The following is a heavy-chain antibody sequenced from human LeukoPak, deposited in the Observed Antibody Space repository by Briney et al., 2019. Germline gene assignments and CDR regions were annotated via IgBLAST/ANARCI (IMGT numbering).Heavy chain of an antibody. Sequence: ASVKVSCKASGYTFTGYYMHWVRQAPGQGLEWMGWINPNSGGTNYAQKFQGRVTMTRDTSISTAYMGLSRLRSDDTAVYYCASAVVGATTGPYFDYWGQGTLVTVSS. J-gene: IGHJ4*02. V-gene: IGHV1-2*02. CDR1: GYTFTGYY. CDR3: ASAVVGATTGPYFDY. CDR2: INPNSGGT. D-gene: IGHD1-26*01.